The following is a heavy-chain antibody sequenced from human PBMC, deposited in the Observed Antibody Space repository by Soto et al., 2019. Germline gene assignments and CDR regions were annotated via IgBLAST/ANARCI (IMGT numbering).Heavy chain of an antibody. J-gene: IGHJ4*02. Sequence: EVQLVESGGGLVQPGGSLRLSCAAFGFTFSTYAMSWVRQAPGKGLEWVSSISDSGGVTYYADSVKGRFTISRDNSKNTLFLQLNSLGAEDTAVYYCAKVKTWTYLDYWGQGNLVTVSS. CDR3: AKVKTWTYLDY. CDR2: ISDSGGVT. CDR1: GFTFSTYA. V-gene: IGHV3-23*04. D-gene: IGHD5-12*01.